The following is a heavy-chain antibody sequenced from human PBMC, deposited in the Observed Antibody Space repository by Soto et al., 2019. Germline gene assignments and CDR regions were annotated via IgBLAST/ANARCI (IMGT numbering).Heavy chain of an antibody. CDR2: IIPIFGTA. Sequence: GASVKVSCKASGGTFSSYAISWVRQAPGQGLEWMGGIIPIFGTANYAQKFQGRVTITADESTSTAYMELSSLRSEDTAVYYCARGRDIVLIGYYYYGMDVWGQGTTVTVSS. CDR1: GGTFSSYA. V-gene: IGHV1-69*13. CDR3: ARGRDIVLIGYYYYGMDV. D-gene: IGHD2-8*01. J-gene: IGHJ6*02.